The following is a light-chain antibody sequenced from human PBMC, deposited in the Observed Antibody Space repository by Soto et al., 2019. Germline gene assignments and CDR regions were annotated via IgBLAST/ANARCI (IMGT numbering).Light chain of an antibody. CDR3: ATWEDTLYGPV. CDR2: RNN. Sequence: QSVLTQPPSASGTPGQTVTISCSGSSSNIGSNPVQWYQQVPGTAHKLLIYRNNQRPSGVPDRFSGYKSGTSASLAISGLQSEDEADYHCATWEDTLYGPVFGGGTKLTVL. CDR1: SSNIGSNP. J-gene: IGLJ3*02. V-gene: IGLV1-44*01.